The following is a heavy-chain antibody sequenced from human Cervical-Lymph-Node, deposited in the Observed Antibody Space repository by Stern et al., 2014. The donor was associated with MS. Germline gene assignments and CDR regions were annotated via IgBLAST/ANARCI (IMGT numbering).Heavy chain of an antibody. CDR2: MNPNCGNT. D-gene: IGHD3-10*01. V-gene: IGHV1-8*01. CDR1: GYTFTSYD. Sequence: VQLVESGAEVKKPGASVKVSCKASGYTFTSYDINWVRQATGQGLEWMGWMNPNCGNTGYAQKFQGRVTMTRNTSISTAYMELSSLRSEDTAVYYCARDCKLRRFGSRGWFDPWGQGTLVTVSS. J-gene: IGHJ5*02. CDR3: ARDCKLRRFGSRGWFDP.